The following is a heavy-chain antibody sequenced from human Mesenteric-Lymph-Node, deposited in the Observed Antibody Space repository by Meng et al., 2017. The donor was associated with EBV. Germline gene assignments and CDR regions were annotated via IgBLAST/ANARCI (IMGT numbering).Heavy chain of an antibody. V-gene: IGHV4-34*01. CDR1: GGSFSDYH. D-gene: IGHD3-10*01. J-gene: IGHJ4*02. CDR3: ARIRANSGSGGYDSGFDY. CDR2: INHGRST. Sequence: QGQLQQWRAGLLEPSETLSLPCAFQGGSFSDYHWSWIRQPPGKGLEWIGEINHGRSTKYNPSLKSRVTISVDTSKNQFSLKLSSVTAADTAVYYCARIRANSGSGGYDSGFDYWGQGTLVTVSS.